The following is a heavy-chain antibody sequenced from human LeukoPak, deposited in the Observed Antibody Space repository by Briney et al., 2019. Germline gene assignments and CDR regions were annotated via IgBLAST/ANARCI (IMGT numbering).Heavy chain of an antibody. CDR1: GGSVRTYY. Sequence: SETLSLTCTVSGGSVRTYYWNWIRQPPGKGLEWIGYVYYSGSTNYKSSLKSRVTISVDTSKNQYSLKLSSVTAADTAVYYCASGYDRSGKHAFDIWGQGTMVTVSS. J-gene: IGHJ3*02. D-gene: IGHD3-22*01. CDR3: ASGYDRSGKHAFDI. CDR2: VYYSGST. V-gene: IGHV4-59*02.